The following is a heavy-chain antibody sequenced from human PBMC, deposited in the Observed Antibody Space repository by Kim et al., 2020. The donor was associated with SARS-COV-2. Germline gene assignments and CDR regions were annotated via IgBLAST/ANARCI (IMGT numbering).Heavy chain of an antibody. CDR3: ARALLRP. Sequence: HSGSTNYNPSLKSRVTISVDTSKNQFSLKLSSVTAADTAVYYCARALLRPWGQGTLVTVSS. CDR2: HSGST. V-gene: IGHV4-34*01. J-gene: IGHJ5*02. D-gene: IGHD2-15*01.